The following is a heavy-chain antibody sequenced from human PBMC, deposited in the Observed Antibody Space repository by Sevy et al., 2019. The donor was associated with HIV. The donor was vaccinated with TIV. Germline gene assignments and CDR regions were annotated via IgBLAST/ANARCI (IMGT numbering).Heavy chain of an antibody. CDR3: AKAGGYSYGGGNDYYYYGMDV. CDR2: MSWDGGST. V-gene: IGHV3-43*01. D-gene: IGHD5-18*01. J-gene: IGHJ6*02. CDR1: GFTFDDYT. Sequence: GGSLRLSCAASGFTFDDYTMHWVRQAPGKGLEWVSLMSWDGGSTYYADSVKGRFTISRDNSKNSLYLQMNSLRTEDTALYYCAKAGGYSYGGGNDYYYYGMDVWGQGTTVTVSS.